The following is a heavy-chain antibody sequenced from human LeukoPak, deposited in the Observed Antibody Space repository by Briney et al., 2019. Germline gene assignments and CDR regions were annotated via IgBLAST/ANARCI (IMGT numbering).Heavy chain of an antibody. CDR3: ARDVGGNDDY. V-gene: IGHV3-74*01. D-gene: IGHD4-23*01. Sequence: GGSLRLSCAASGFTFSSYWMHWVRQVPGKELVWVSHISRDGSGTNYADSVKGRFTISRDNAKNTLYLQMNSLRAEDTAVYYCARDVGGNDDYWGQGTLVTVSS. CDR1: GFTFSSYW. J-gene: IGHJ4*02. CDR2: ISRDGSGT.